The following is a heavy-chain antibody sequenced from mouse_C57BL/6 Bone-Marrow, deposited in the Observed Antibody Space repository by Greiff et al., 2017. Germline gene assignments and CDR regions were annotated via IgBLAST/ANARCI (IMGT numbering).Heavy chain of an antibody. CDR2: ISNVAFSI. V-gene: IGHV5-15*01. J-gene: IGHJ1*03. D-gene: IGHD1-1*01. CDR3: ARESNYYGSGYFDV. CDR1: GFTFSDYG. Sequence: EVKLLESGGGLVQPGGSLKLSCAASGFTFSDYGMAWVRQAPRKGLEWVAIISNVAFSIYYADNVTGRFTIARENAKNNLYLEMSSLRSEDTAMYYCARESNYYGSGYFDVWGTGTTVTVSS.